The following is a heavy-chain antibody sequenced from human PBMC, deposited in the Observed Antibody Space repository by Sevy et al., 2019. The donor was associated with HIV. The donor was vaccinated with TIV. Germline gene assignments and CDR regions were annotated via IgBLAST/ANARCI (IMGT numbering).Heavy chain of an antibody. CDR3: ARATKASYYYGSGSYFRTYYYYGMDV. D-gene: IGHD3-10*01. Sequence: GGSLRLSCAASGFTFSSYGMHWVRQAPGKGLEWVAVISYDGSNKYYPDSVKGRFTISRDNSKNTLYLQMNSLRAEDTAVYYCARATKASYYYGSGSYFRTYYYYGMDVWGQGTTVTVSS. CDR1: GFTFSSYG. CDR2: ISYDGSNK. J-gene: IGHJ6*02. V-gene: IGHV3-30*03.